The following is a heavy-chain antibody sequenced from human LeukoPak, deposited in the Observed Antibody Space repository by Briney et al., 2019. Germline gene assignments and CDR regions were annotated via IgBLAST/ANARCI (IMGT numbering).Heavy chain of an antibody. D-gene: IGHD6-19*01. J-gene: IGHJ5*02. CDR1: GGSFSGYY. Sequence: SETLSLTCAVYGGSFSGYYWSWIRQPPGKGLEWIGEINHSGSTNYNPSLKSRVTISVGTSKNQFSLKLSSVTAADTAVYYCASGRAVASYNWFDPWGQGTLVTVSS. CDR2: INHSGST. CDR3: ASGRAVASYNWFDP. V-gene: IGHV4-34*01.